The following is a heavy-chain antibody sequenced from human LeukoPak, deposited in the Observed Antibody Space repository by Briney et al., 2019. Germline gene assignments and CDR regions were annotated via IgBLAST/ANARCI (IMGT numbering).Heavy chain of an antibody. CDR1: GGSISSGSYY. CDR3: ARGVDDFWSGYWNWFDP. Sequence: SQTLSLTCTVSGGSISSGSYYRSWIRQPAGKGLEWIGRIYTSGSTNYNPSLKSRVTISVDTSKNQFSLKLSSVTAADTAVYYCARGVDDFWSGYWNWFDPWGQGTLVTVSS. J-gene: IGHJ5*02. CDR2: IYTSGST. V-gene: IGHV4-61*02. D-gene: IGHD3-3*01.